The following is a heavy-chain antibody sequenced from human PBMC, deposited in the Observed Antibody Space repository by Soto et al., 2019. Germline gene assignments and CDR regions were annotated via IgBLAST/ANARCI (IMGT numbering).Heavy chain of an antibody. CDR2: INPNSGGT. CDR3: ARGITIFGVVILYYFDY. V-gene: IGHV1-2*02. D-gene: IGHD3-3*01. CDR1: GYTFTGYY. Sequence: SVKVSCKASGYTFTGYYMHWVRQAPGQGLEWMGWINPNSGGTNYAQKFQGRVTMTRDTSISTAYMELSRLRSDDTAVYYCARGITIFGVVILYYFDYWGQGTLVTVSS. J-gene: IGHJ4*02.